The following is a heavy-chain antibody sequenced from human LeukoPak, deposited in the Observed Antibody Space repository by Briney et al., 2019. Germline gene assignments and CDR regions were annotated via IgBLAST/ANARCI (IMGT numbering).Heavy chain of an antibody. CDR1: GFTFSSYA. CDR3: AKVPKPRVGATAGYYLDY. J-gene: IGHJ4*02. CDR2: ISGSGGST. Sequence: GGSLRLSCAASGFTFSSYAMSWVRQAPGKGLEWVSAISGSGGSTYYADSVKGRFTISRDNSKNTLYLQMNSLRAEDTAVYYCAKVPKPRVGATAGYYLDYWGQGTLVTVSS. D-gene: IGHD1-26*01. V-gene: IGHV3-23*01.